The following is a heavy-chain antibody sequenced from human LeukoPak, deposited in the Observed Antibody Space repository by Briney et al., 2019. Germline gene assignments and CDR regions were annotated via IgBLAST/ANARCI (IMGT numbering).Heavy chain of an antibody. J-gene: IGHJ4*02. CDR2: ISSSGTNI. V-gene: IGHV3-48*03. D-gene: IGHD5-24*01. Sequence: GGSLTLSCAASGFSFSSYEMNWVRQAPGKGLEWVSYISSSGTNIYYADSVKGRFTIPRDNAKNSLYLQMNSLRAEDTAIYYCVRWDYWGQGTLVTVSS. CDR1: GFSFSSYE. CDR3: VRWDY.